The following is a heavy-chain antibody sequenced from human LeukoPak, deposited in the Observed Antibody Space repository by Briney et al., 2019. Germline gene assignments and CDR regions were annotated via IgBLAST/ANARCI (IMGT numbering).Heavy chain of an antibody. CDR1: GFTFSSYD. CDR3: ARAYYDILTGSPHFDY. D-gene: IGHD3-9*01. Sequence: GRSPRLSCAASGFTFSSYDMHWVRQATGKGLEWVSAIGTAGDTYYPGSVKGRFTISRENAKNSLYLQMNSLRAGDTAVYYCARAYYDILTGSPHFDYWGQGTLVTVSS. CDR2: IGTAGDT. V-gene: IGHV3-13*04. J-gene: IGHJ4*02.